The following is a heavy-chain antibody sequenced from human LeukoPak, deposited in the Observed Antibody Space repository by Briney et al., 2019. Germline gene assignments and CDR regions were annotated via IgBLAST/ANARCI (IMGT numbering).Heavy chain of an antibody. CDR2: ISGSGGST. CDR3: AKPLRYFDWTNPFDY. J-gene: IGHJ4*02. D-gene: IGHD3-9*01. Sequence: PGGSLRLSCAASGFTFSSYAMSWVRQAPGKGLEWVSAISGSGGSTYYADSVKGRFTISRDNSKNTLYLQMNSLRAEDTAVYYCAKPLRYFDWTNPFDYWGQGTLVTVSS. CDR1: GFTFSSYA. V-gene: IGHV3-23*01.